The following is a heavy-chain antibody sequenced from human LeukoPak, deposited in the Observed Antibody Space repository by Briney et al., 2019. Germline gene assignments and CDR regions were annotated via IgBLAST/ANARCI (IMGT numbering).Heavy chain of an antibody. CDR2: SIPMIGTP. V-gene: IGHV1-69*13. CDR3: ASHCSSTSCYADYYYMDV. J-gene: IGHJ6*03. Sequence: SVKVSCKASGGTFSSSGISWVRQAPGQGLEWMGGSIPMIGTPNYAQKFQGRVTITADESTSTAYMEQSSLRSEDTAVYYCASHCSSTSCYADYYYMDVWGKGTTVTVS. D-gene: IGHD2-2*01. CDR1: GGTFSSSG.